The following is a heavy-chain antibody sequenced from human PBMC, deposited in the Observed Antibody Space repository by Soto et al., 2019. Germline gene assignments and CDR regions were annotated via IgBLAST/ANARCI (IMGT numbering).Heavy chain of an antibody. CDR2: IRSKANSYAT. CDR1: GFTFSGSA. D-gene: IGHD3-10*01. J-gene: IGHJ4*02. Sequence: PGGSLRLSCAASGFTFSGSAMHWVRQASGKGLEWVGRIRSKANSYATAYAASVKGRFTISRDDSKNTAYLQMNSLKTEDTAVYYCTRSMVRGVIPFDYWGQGTLVTVSS. V-gene: IGHV3-73*01. CDR3: TRSMVRGVIPFDY.